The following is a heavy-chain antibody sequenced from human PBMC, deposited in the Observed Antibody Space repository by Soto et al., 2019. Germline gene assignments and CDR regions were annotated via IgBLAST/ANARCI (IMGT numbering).Heavy chain of an antibody. D-gene: IGHD5-12*01. CDR2: INAGNGNT. J-gene: IGHJ4*02. V-gene: IGHV1-3*01. CDR1: GYTFTSYA. Sequence: GASVKVSCKASGYTFTSYAMHWVRQAPGQRLEWMGWINAGNGNTKYSQKFQGRVTITRDTSASTAYMELSSLRSEDTAVYYCARGTDSGYDWVYGDYEYYFDYWGQGTLVTVSS. CDR3: ARGTDSGYDWVYGDYEYYFDY.